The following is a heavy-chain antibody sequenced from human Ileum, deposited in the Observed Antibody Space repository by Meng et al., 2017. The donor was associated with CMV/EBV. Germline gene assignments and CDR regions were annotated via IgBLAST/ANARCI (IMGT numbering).Heavy chain of an antibody. Sequence: GESLKISCAASGFTFSSHSMNWIRQAPEKGLGWVSSISSSSTYIFYADSVKGRFTISRDNAKNSLYLQVNGLTAEDTAVYYCARGLVGATSDYWGQGTLVTVSS. CDR2: ISSSSTYI. D-gene: IGHD1-26*01. CDR1: GFTFSSHS. V-gene: IGHV3-21*01. CDR3: ARGLVGATSDY. J-gene: IGHJ4*02.